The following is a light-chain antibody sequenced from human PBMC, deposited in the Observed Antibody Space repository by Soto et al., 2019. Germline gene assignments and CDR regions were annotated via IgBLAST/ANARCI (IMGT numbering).Light chain of an antibody. J-gene: IGKJ4*01. V-gene: IGKV4-1*01. CDR2: WAS. Sequence: DIVMTQSPDSLPVSLGERATISCKSSQTISYTSINKTYLAWYQQRPGQPPKLLIYWASIRGSGVPDRLSGSGFGTDFTLTISSLQTEDVAVYYCQQYFSYPLTFGGGTKVDIK. CDR1: QTISYTSINKTY. CDR3: QQYFSYPLT.